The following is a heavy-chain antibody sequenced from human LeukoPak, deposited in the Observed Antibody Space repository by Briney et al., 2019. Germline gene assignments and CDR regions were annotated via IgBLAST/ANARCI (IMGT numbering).Heavy chain of an antibody. J-gene: IGHJ4*02. Sequence: GGSLRLSCAASEFTFSSYVMSWVRQAPGKGLEWVSAISGSGDSTDYADSVKGRFTISRDNSKNTLYLQMNSLRADDTAVYYCAKMVHTEQWLVPFDYWGQGTLVTVSS. CDR3: AKMVHTEQWLVPFDY. D-gene: IGHD6-19*01. CDR2: ISGSGDST. CDR1: EFTFSSYV. V-gene: IGHV3-23*01.